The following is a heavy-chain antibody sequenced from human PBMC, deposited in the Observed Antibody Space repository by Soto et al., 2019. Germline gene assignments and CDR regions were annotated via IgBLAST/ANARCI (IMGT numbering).Heavy chain of an antibody. CDR2: IYYSGET. V-gene: IGHV4-39*01. Sequence: PSETLSRTCIVSGGSITTSSYYWGWIRQTPGKGLEWIGSIYYSGETYYNPSLGSRVTISIDRSKNLFSLNLTSVTAADTAIYYCARHGSLWGQGALVTVSS. CDR3: ARHGSL. CDR1: GGSITTSSYY. J-gene: IGHJ4*02.